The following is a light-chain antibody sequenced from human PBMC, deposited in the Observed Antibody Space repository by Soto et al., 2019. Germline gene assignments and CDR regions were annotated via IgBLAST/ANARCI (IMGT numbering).Light chain of an antibody. Sequence: EIVLTQSPGTLSLSPGERATLSCRASQSVSSSYLAWYPQKLGQAPRLLIYGASSRATGIPDRFSGSGSGTDFTLTISRLEPEDFAVYYCQQYGSSPNTFGQGTKLEIK. J-gene: IGKJ2*01. CDR1: QSVSSSY. CDR2: GAS. V-gene: IGKV3-20*01. CDR3: QQYGSSPNT.